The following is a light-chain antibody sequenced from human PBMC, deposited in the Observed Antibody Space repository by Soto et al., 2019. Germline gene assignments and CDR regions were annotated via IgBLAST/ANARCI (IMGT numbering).Light chain of an antibody. CDR2: EVS. CDR1: SSDVGDYNS. J-gene: IGLJ1*01. V-gene: IGLV2-14*01. Sequence: QSVLTQPASVSGSPGQSITISCTGTSSDVGDYNSVSWYQQHPGKAPKLMIYEVSNRPSGVSNRFSGSKSGNTASLTISGLQAEYEADYYCSSYTSSSTYVFGTGTKLTVL. CDR3: SSYTSSSTYV.